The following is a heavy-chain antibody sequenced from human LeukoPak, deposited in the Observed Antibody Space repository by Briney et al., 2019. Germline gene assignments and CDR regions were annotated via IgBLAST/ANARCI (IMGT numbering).Heavy chain of an antibody. CDR1: GYTFTSYG. V-gene: IGHV1-18*01. CDR2: ISAYNGNT. CDR3: ARARLVGSSSWVRSYYYYGMDV. Sequence: ASVKVSCKASGYTFTSYGISWVRQAPGQGLEWMGWISAYNGNTNYAQKFQGRVTITADESTSTAYMELSSLRSEDTAVYYCARARLVGSSSWVRSYYYYGMDVWGQGTTVTVSS. J-gene: IGHJ6*02. D-gene: IGHD6-13*01.